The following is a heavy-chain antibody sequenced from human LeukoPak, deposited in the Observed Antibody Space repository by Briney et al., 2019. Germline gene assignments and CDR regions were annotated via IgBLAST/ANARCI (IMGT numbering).Heavy chain of an antibody. D-gene: IGHD2-2*01. V-gene: IGHV3-30*02. CDR3: AKVGLGYDLSYFDY. J-gene: IGHJ4*02. CDR2: IRYDGSNK. CDR1: GFTFSSYG. Sequence: PGGSLRLSCAASGFTFSSYGMHWVRQAPGKGLEWVAFIRYDGSNKYYADSVKGRFTISRDNSKNTLYLQMNSLRAEDTAVYYCAKVGLGYDLSYFDYWGQGTLVTVSS.